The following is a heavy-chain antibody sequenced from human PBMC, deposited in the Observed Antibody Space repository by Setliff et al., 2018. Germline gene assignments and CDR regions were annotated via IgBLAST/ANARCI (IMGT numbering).Heavy chain of an antibody. J-gene: IGHJ5*02. CDR2: IGVYSGNT. V-gene: IGHV1-18*01. CDR3: MRLVRFCSRTVCQRTSGDEA. Sequence: ASVKVSCKASGYTFRQSIVSWVRQAPGQGLEWLGWIGVYSGNTYSAQRFQGRVSLTSDESTNTAYLELRGLRSDDTAVYYCMRLVRFCSRTVCQRTSGDEAWGQGTLVTVSS. D-gene: IGHD3-3*01. CDR1: GYTFRQSI.